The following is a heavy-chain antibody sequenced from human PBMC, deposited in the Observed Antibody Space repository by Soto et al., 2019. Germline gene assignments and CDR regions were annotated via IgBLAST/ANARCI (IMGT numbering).Heavy chain of an antibody. J-gene: IGHJ4*02. D-gene: IGHD3-3*01. CDR1: WVTVSSSNY. Sequence: AWGALRLSCVVSWVTVSSSNYMSLVRQAPGKGLEWVAFISYDGSNKYYADSVKGRFTISRDNSKNTLYLQMNSLRAEDTAVYYCARHKRDLRFLEWSYYFDYWGQGTLVTVSS. CDR2: ISYDGSNK. V-gene: IGHV3-30-3*01. CDR3: ARHKRDLRFLEWSYYFDY.